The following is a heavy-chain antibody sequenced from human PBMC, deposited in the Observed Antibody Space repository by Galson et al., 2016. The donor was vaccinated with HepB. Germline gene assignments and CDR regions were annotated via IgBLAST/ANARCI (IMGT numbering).Heavy chain of an antibody. CDR2: VYHSGST. V-gene: IGHV4-31*11. D-gene: IGHD2-15*01. CDR3: ATELGFCSGGNCRGGMDV. Sequence: LSLTCVVSGDSISSGLYFWTWLRQPPGKGLEWIGYVYHSGSTNYDPSLKSRLSMSVDTFKNQFSLELKSVTAADTAVYYCATELGFCSGGNCRGGMDVWGPGTTVTVSS. J-gene: IGHJ6*02. CDR1: GDSISSGLYF.